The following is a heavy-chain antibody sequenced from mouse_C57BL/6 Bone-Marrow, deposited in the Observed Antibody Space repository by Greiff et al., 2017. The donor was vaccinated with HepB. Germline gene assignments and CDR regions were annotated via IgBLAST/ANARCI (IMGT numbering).Heavy chain of an antibody. V-gene: IGHV5-17*01. Sequence: EVHLVESGGGLVKPGGSLKLSCAASGFTFSDYGMHWVRQAPEKGLEWVAYISSGSSTIYYADTVKGRFTISRDNAKNTLFLQMTSLRSEDTAMYYCATYYGSSSSYYAMDYWGQGTSVTVSS. J-gene: IGHJ4*01. CDR2: ISSGSSTI. CDR3: ATYYGSSSSYYAMDY. D-gene: IGHD1-1*01. CDR1: GFTFSDYG.